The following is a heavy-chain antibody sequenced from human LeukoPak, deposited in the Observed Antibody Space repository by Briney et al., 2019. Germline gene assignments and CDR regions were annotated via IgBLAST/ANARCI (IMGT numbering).Heavy chain of an antibody. J-gene: IGHJ4*02. CDR3: ARSSLMGWLQLLGY. D-gene: IGHD5-24*01. Sequence: ASVKVSCKASGYTFANFDISWVRQAPGQGLEWMGWISAYNGNTNYAQKLQGRVTMTTDTSTSTAYMELRSLRSDDTAVYYCARSSLMGWLQLLGYWGQGTLVTVSS. CDR1: GYTFANFD. V-gene: IGHV1-18*01. CDR2: ISAYNGNT.